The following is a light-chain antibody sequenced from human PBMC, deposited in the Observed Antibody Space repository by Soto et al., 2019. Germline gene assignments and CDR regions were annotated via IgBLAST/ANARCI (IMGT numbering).Light chain of an antibody. Sequence: DIVMAQSPLSLPVTPGEPASISCRSSQSLLHSNGYNYLDWYLQKPGQSPQLLIYLGSNRASGVPDRFRGSGSGTDFTLKISRVEAEDVGVYYCMQALQTAYTFGQGTKVDIK. CDR2: LGS. CDR1: QSLLHSNGYNY. J-gene: IGKJ2*01. CDR3: MQALQTAYT. V-gene: IGKV2-28*01.